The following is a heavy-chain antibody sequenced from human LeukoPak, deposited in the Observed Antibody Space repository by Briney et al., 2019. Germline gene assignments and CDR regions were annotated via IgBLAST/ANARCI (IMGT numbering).Heavy chain of an antibody. CDR3: ARLYSAYNP. CDR1: GDSIGSSSYY. V-gene: IGHV4-39*01. Sequence: SETLSLTCTVSGDSIGSSSYYWGWIRQPPGKVLEWIGNIYSRGSTHYNPSLKSRVTMSVDTSKNQFSLKLSSVTAADTAVYYCARLYSAYNPWGQGTLVSVSS. J-gene: IGHJ4*02. D-gene: IGHD5-12*01. CDR2: IYSRGST.